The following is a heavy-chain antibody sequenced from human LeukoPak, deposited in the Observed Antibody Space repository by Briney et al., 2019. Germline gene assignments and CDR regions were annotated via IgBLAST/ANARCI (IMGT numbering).Heavy chain of an antibody. J-gene: IGHJ4*02. CDR2: IRYDGSNK. Sequence: GSLRLSCAASGFTFSSYVMLWVRQAPGKGLEGVAFIRYDGSNKYYADSVKGRFTISRDNSKNTLYLQMNSLRAEDTAVYYCAKDRRYSGYDYPYWGRGTLVTVSS. V-gene: IGHV3-30*02. D-gene: IGHD5-12*01. CDR1: GFTFSSYV. CDR3: AKDRRYSGYDYPY.